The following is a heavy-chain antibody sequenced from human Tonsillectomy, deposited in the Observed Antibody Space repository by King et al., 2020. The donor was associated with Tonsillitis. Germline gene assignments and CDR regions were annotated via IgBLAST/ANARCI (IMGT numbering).Heavy chain of an antibody. J-gene: IGHJ4*02. CDR3: ARGNGGYCTGGSCSSGWGIDF. D-gene: IGHD2-15*01. Sequence: VQLQQWGAGLLKPSETLSLTCAVYGGSFSNYYWTWIRQPPGKGLEWIGEINHSGSTSHNPSLKSRVTTSVDTSKSQFSLILSSVTAAATAVYYCARGNGGYCTGGSCSSGWGIDFWGQGTLVTVSS. CDR2: INHSGST. V-gene: IGHV4-34*01. CDR1: GGSFSNYY.